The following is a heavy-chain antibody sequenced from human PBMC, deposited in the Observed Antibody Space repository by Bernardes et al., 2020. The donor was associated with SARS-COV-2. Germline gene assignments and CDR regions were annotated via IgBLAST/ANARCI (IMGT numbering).Heavy chain of an antibody. CDR3: ARGGETKYSSGWYDWDNWFDP. J-gene: IGHJ5*02. D-gene: IGHD6-19*01. CDR2: ISSSSSYI. CDR1: GFTFSSYS. V-gene: IGHV3-21*01. Sequence: GGSLRLSCAASGFTFSSYSMNWVRQAPGKGLEWVSSISSSSSYIYYADSVKGRFTISRDNAKNSLYLQMNSLRAEDTAVYYCARGGETKYSSGWYDWDNWFDPWGQGTLVTVSS.